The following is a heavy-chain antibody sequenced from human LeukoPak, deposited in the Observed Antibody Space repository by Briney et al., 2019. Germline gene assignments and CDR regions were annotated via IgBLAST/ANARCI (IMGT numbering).Heavy chain of an antibody. CDR1: GGSISSSSYY. CDR2: IYYSGST. Sequence: SETLSLTCTVSGGSISSSSYYWGWIRQPPGKGLEWIGSIYYSGSTYYNPSLKSRVTTSVDTSKNQFSLKLSSVTAADTAVYYCARHARSNSWYRWVWFDPWGQGTLVTVSS. V-gene: IGHV4-39*01. D-gene: IGHD6-13*01. CDR3: ARHARSNSWYRWVWFDP. J-gene: IGHJ5*02.